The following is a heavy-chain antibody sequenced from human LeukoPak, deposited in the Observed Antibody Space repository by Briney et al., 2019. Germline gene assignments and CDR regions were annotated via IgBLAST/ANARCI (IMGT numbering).Heavy chain of an antibody. V-gene: IGHV3-7*01. Sequence: GGSLRLSCAASGFTFSSYWMSWVRQAPGKGLERVANIKQDGSEKYYADSVKGRFIISRDNAKNSLYLQMNSLRAEDTAVYYCASLYSSGYCDYWGQGTLVTVSS. CDR1: GFTFSSYW. CDR2: IKQDGSEK. CDR3: ASLYSSGYCDY. J-gene: IGHJ4*02. D-gene: IGHD3-22*01.